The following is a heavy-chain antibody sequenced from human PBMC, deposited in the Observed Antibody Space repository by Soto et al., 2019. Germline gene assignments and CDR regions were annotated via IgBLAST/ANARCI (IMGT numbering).Heavy chain of an antibody. Sequence: GGSLEPPCAPSGIPLCSCAMSWARQAPGKVLDWVSAISGSGGSTYYADSVKGRFTISRDNSKNTLYLQMNSLRAEDTAVYYCAKAGCITIFGVVTCDAFDIWGQGTMVTVSS. D-gene: IGHD3-3*01. J-gene: IGHJ3*02. V-gene: IGHV3-23*01. CDR3: AKAGCITIFGVVTCDAFDI. CDR1: GIPLCSCA. CDR2: ISGSGGST.